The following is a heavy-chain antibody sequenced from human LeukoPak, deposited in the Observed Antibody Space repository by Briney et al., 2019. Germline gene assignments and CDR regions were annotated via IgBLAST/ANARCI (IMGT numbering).Heavy chain of an antibody. J-gene: IGHJ4*02. CDR3: ARDNKQLWSTTFDY. CDR1: GGSISSYY. CDR2: IYYSGST. V-gene: IGHV4-59*12. D-gene: IGHD5-18*01. Sequence: SETLSLTCTVSGGSISSYYWSWIRQPPGKGLEWIGYIYYSGSTNYNPSLKSRVTISVDKSKNQFSLKLSSVTAADTAVYYCARDNKQLWSTTFDYWGQGTLVTVSS.